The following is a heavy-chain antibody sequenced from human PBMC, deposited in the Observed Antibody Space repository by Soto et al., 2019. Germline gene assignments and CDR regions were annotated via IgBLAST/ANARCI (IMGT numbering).Heavy chain of an antibody. CDR1: GYTFYSHS. V-gene: IGHV1-18*01. D-gene: IGHD5-18*01. CDR2: ISSDNGNT. CDR3: ARCIQQDYYYGMDV. Sequence: ASVKVSCKASGYTFYSHSISWVRQAPGQGLEWMGRISSDNGNTRYAQKFRGKVTMTTDTSTSTVYMEQRNLRSDDTAVYYCARCIQQDYYYGMDVWGQGTTVTVSS. J-gene: IGHJ6*02.